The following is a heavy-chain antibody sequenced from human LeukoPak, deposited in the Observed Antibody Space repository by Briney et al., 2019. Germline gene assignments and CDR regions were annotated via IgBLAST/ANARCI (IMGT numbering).Heavy chain of an antibody. D-gene: IGHD6-6*01. CDR1: GFTFSDYY. J-gene: IGHJ4*02. Sequence: GGSLRLSCAASGFTFSDYYMSWIRQAPGKGLEWVSYISSSGSTIYYADSVRGRFSISRDNAKNTLYLQMNSLRAEDTAVYYCARGLSGYASSLGYWGQGTLVTVSA. CDR2: ISSSGSTI. CDR3: ARGLSGYASSLGY. V-gene: IGHV3-11*04.